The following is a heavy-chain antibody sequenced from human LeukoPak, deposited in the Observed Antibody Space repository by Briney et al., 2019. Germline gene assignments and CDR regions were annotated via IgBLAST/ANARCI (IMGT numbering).Heavy chain of an antibody. CDR1: GFTFSDYN. CDR2: INSDGSST. CDR3: ARRSAAKDAFDI. V-gene: IGHV3-74*01. J-gene: IGHJ3*02. D-gene: IGHD6-25*01. Sequence: GGSLRLSCAASGFTFSDYNMRWIRQAPGKGLVWVSRINSDGSSTSYADSVKGRFTISRDNAKNTLYLQMNSLRAEDTAVYYCARRSAAKDAFDIWGQGTMVTVSS.